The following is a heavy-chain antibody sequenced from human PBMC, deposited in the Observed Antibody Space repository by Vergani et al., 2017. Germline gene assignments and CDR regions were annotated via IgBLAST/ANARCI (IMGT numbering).Heavy chain of an antibody. CDR1: GGSISSYY. J-gene: IGHJ2*01. Sequence: QVQLQESGPGLVKPSETLSLTCTVSGGSISSYYWSWIRQPPGKGLEWIGYIYYSGSTNYNPSLKSRVTISVDTSKNQFSLKLSSVTAADTAVYYCARGTGIGVRYFYLWGRGTLVTVSS. CDR3: ARGTGIGVRYFYL. D-gene: IGHD3-10*01. V-gene: IGHV4-59*01. CDR2: IYYSGST.